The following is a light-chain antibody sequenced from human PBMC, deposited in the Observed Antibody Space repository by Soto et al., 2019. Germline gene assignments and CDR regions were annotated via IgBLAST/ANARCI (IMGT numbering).Light chain of an antibody. V-gene: IGKV2-24*01. CDR1: ESLLHSDGNTY. CDR2: KIS. Sequence: EIVMTQTPLSSPVTLGQPASISCRSSESLLHSDGNTYLSWLQQRPGQPPRLLIYKISDQFSGVPDRFSGSGAGTDFTLQISRVEAEDVAIYYCMQATQFPITFGQGTRLEIK. CDR3: MQATQFPIT. J-gene: IGKJ5*01.